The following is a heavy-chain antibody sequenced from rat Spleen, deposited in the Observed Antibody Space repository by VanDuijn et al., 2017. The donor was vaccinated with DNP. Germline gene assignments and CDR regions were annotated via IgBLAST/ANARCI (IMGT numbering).Heavy chain of an antibody. CDR1: GFSLTSYN. D-gene: IGHD1-2*01. CDR2: IGNTGGT. CDR3: ARDPDYYSSIGDAMDA. Sequence: QVQLKESGPGLVQPSQTLSLTCTVAGFSLTSYNVHWVRQPPGKGLEWMVLIGNTGGTRYNSALKSRLSISKDTSKSQVFLKMNSLQTEDTATYYCARDPDYYSSIGDAMDAWGQGTSVTVSS. V-gene: IGHV2-41*01. J-gene: IGHJ4*01.